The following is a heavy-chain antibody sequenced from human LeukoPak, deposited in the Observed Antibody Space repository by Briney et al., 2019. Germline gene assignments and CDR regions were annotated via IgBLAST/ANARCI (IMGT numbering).Heavy chain of an antibody. CDR2: ISSSSSSI. V-gene: IGHV3-48*01. D-gene: IGHD2-8*01. Sequence: GGSLRLSGAASGFTYSSYSMSWVRQAPGKGLEWVSYISSSSSSIYYADSVRGRFTISGDNAKNSLYLQMNSLRAEDTAVYYCARNMLVSLYASFDPWGQGTLVTVSS. CDR3: ARNMLVSLYASFDP. J-gene: IGHJ5*02. CDR1: GFTYSSYS.